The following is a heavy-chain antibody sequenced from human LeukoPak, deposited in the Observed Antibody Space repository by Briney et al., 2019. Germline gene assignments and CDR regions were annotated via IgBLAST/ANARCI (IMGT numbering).Heavy chain of an antibody. V-gene: IGHV3-48*04. CDR1: GFTFSDYS. CDR3: ARDDAGYSSGWYWVY. CDR2: ISSSGSII. D-gene: IGHD6-19*01. J-gene: IGHJ4*02. Sequence: GGSLRLSCSASGFTFSDYSILWVRQAPGKGLEWVSYISSSGSIIYYADSVKGRFTISRDNAKNSLYLQMNSLRAEDTAVYYCARDDAGYSSGWYWVYWGQGTLVTVSS.